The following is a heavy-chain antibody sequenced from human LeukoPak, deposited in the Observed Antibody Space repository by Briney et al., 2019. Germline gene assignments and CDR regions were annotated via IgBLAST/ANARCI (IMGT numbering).Heavy chain of an antibody. CDR2: ISYDGSNK. CDR1: GFTFSSYG. D-gene: IGHD3-9*01. Sequence: GRSLRLSCAASGFTFSSYGMHWVRQAPGKGLEWVAVISYDGSNKYYADSVKGRFTISRDNSKNTLYLQMNSLRAEDTAVYYCAKSPYSYYDILTGYRDWYFDLWGRGTLVTVSS. CDR3: AKSPYSYYDILTGYRDWYFDL. J-gene: IGHJ2*01. V-gene: IGHV3-30*18.